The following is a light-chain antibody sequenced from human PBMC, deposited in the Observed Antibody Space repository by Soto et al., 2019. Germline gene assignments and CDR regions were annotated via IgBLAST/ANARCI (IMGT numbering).Light chain of an antibody. Sequence: QSVLTQSPSVSGAPGQRVTISCTGSSSNIGAGYDVHWYQQLPGTAPKLLIYGNSNQPSGVPDRFSGSKSGTSASLAITGLRAEDEADYYCQSYDSSLSGWVFGGGTKLTVL. CDR2: GNS. J-gene: IGLJ3*02. CDR3: QSYDSSLSGWV. V-gene: IGLV1-40*01. CDR1: SSNIGAGYD.